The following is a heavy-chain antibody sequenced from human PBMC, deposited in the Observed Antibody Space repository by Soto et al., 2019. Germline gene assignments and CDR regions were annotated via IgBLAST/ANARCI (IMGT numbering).Heavy chain of an antibody. CDR3: AKLGGASVVGAIYSRNIDAFDI. Sequence: PGGSLRLSCAASGFTFSSYGMHWVRQAPGKGLEWVAVISYDGSNKYYADSVKGRFTISRDNSKNTLYLQMNSLRAEDTAVYYCAKLGGASVVGAIYSRNIDAFDIWGQGTMVTVS. CDR1: GFTFSSYG. J-gene: IGHJ3*02. D-gene: IGHD1-26*01. CDR2: ISYDGSNK. V-gene: IGHV3-30*18.